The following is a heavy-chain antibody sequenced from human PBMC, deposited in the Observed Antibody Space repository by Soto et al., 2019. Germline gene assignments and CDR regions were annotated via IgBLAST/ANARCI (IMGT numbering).Heavy chain of an antibody. J-gene: IGHJ4*02. CDR2: IYYGGTT. CDR3: ARGWYYFDV. D-gene: IGHD2-15*01. V-gene: IGHV4-38-2*01. CDR1: VEPMTGGYY. Sequence: TSETLSLTCDVSVEPMTGGYYWGWIRQCPGKGLEWIGSIYYGGTTYYNPSLRSRLAISIDTSKNQFSLRLSSVTAADTALYYCARGWYYFDVWGQGSLVTVSS.